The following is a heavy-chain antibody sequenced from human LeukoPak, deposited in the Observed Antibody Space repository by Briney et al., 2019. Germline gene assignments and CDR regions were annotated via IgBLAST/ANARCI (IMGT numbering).Heavy chain of an antibody. CDR3: ARGGYCSSSICYSLNAFDI. CDR2: ISSSGTTI. J-gene: IGHJ3*02. D-gene: IGHD2-2*01. CDR1: GFTFSNYE. Sequence: GGSLRLSCAVSGFTFSNYEMNWVRQAPGKGLEWVSYISSSGTTIYYADSVKGRFTISRDNAKNSLYLQMNSLRAEDTAVYYCARGGYCSSSICYSLNAFDIWGQGTMFTVSS. V-gene: IGHV3-48*03.